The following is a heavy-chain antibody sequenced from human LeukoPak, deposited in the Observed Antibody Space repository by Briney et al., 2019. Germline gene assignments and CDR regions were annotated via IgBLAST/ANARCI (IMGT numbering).Heavy chain of an antibody. CDR2: IYHSGST. Sequence: SETLSLTCTVSGGSISSYYWSWIRQPPGKGLEWIGYIYHSGSTYYNPSLKSRVTISVDRSKNQFSLKLSSVTAADTAVYYCASSGGSRGWFGPWGQGTLVTVSS. CDR1: GGSISSYY. D-gene: IGHD2-15*01. J-gene: IGHJ5*02. V-gene: IGHV4-59*12. CDR3: ASSGGSRGWFGP.